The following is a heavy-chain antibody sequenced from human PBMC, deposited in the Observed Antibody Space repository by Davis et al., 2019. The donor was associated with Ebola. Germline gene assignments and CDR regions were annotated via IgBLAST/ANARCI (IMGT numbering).Heavy chain of an antibody. Sequence: GESLKISCAASGFTFSSYAMHWVRQAPGKGLEWVAVISYDGSNKYYADSVKGRFTISRDNSKNTLYLQMNSLRAEDTAVYYCARQNWGQGFDYWGQGTLVTVSS. J-gene: IGHJ4*02. D-gene: IGHD7-27*01. CDR1: GFTFSSYA. V-gene: IGHV3-30-3*01. CDR2: ISYDGSNK. CDR3: ARQNWGQGFDY.